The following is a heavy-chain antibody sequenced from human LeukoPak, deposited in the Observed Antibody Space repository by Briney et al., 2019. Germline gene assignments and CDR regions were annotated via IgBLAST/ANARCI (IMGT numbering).Heavy chain of an antibody. CDR1: GYTFTTYY. CDR2: INPNSGGT. J-gene: IGHJ6*03. D-gene: IGHD1-14*01. CDR3: ARTPLSDFRYYYYYYMDV. V-gene: IGHV1-2*02. Sequence: ASVKVSCKASGYTFTTYYMHWVRQAPGQGLEWMGWINPNSGGTNYAQKFQGRVTMTRDTSISTAYMELSRLRSDDTAVYYCARTPLSDFRYYYYYYMDVWGKGTTVTISS.